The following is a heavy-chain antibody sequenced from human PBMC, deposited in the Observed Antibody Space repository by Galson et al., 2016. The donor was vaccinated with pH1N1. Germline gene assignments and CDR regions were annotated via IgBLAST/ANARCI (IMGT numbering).Heavy chain of an antibody. V-gene: IGHV1-69*08. Sequence: SVKVSCKASGGIFNSHTISWVRQAPGQGLEWMGRISTLFGTANYAQNFMGRVTMTTDTSTSTAFMELRSLRSDDTAVYYCARVRYQLLPGHYWGQGTLVTVSS. CDR2: ISTLFGTA. CDR3: ARVRYQLLPGHY. D-gene: IGHD2-2*01. CDR1: GGIFNSHT. J-gene: IGHJ4*02.